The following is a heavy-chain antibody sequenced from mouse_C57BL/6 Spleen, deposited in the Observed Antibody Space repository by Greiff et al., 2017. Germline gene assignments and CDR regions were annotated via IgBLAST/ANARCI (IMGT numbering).Heavy chain of an antibody. V-gene: IGHV2-5*01. CDR1: GFSLTSYG. D-gene: IGHD4-1*01. Sequence: QVQLKQSGPGLVQPSQSLSITCTVSGFSLTSYGLHWFRQSPGTGLEWLGVIWRGGSTDYNAAFMSRLSITKDNSKSQVFFKMNSLQADDTAIYYCAKNRGGTWYFDVWGTGTTVTVSS. CDR2: IWRGGST. J-gene: IGHJ1*03. CDR3: AKNRGGTWYFDV.